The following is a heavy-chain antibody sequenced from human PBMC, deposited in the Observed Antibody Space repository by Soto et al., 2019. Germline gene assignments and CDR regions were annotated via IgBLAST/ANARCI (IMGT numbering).Heavy chain of an antibody. Sequence: ASVKVSCKASGYTFTSYAMHWVRQAPGQRLEWMGWINAGNGNTKYSQKFQGRVTITRDTSASTAYMELSSLRSEDTAVYSCARGSRLQDYYYYYYYMDVWGKGTTVTVSS. D-gene: IGHD3-16*01. CDR1: GYTFTSYA. J-gene: IGHJ6*03. CDR2: INAGNGNT. V-gene: IGHV1-3*01. CDR3: ARGSRLQDYYYYYYYMDV.